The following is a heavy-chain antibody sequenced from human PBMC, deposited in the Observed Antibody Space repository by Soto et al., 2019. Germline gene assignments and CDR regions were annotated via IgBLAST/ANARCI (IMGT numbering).Heavy chain of an antibody. V-gene: IGHV4-39*01. CDR2: IYYRGST. D-gene: IGHD3-10*02. Sequence: PGKGLEWIGSIYYRGSTYYNPSLKSRVTISVDTSKNQFSLKLSSVTAADTAVYFFFQAEDGIRDVRSVSAFLLNRSSDL. CDR3: FQAEDGIRDVRSVSAFLLNRSSDL. J-gene: IGHJ2*01.